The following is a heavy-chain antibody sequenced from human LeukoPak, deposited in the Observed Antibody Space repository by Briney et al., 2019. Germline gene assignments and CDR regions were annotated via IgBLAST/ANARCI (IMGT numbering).Heavy chain of an antibody. CDR3: ARGAWARRGFGVVKAYYYMDV. D-gene: IGHD3-3*01. V-gene: IGHV3-23*01. CDR2: ISGSGGST. J-gene: IGHJ6*03. Sequence: GGSLRLSCAASGFTFSSYAMSWVRQAPGKGLEWVSAISGSGGSTYYADSVKGRFTISRDNSKNTLYLQMNSLRAEDTAVYYCARGAWARRGFGVVKAYYYMDVWGKGTTVTVSS. CDR1: GFTFSSYA.